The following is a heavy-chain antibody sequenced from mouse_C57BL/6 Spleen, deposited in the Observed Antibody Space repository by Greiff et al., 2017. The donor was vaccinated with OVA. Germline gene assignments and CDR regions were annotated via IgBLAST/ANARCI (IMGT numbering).Heavy chain of an antibody. D-gene: IGHD4-1*01. V-gene: IGHV1-15*01. J-gene: IGHJ2*01. CDR1: GYTFTDYE. Sequence: VQLQQSGAELVRPGASVTLSCKASGYTFTDYEMHWVKQTPVHGLEWIGAIDPETGGTAYNQKFKGKAILTADKSSSTAYMELRSLTSVDSAVYYCTRGTGTYYFDYWGQGTTLTVSS. CDR3: TRGTGTYYFDY. CDR2: IDPETGGT.